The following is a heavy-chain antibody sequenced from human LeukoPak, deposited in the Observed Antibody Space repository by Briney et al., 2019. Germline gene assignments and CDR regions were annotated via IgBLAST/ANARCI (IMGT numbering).Heavy chain of an antibody. D-gene: IGHD6-13*01. J-gene: IGHJ4*02. CDR3: ARVHPAHSIPAAGPLDY. V-gene: IGHV1-69*04. Sequence: SVKVSCKASGGTFSSYAISWVRQAPGQGLEWMGRIIPILGIANYAQKFQGRVTITADKSTSTAYMELSSLRSEDTAVYYCARVHPAHSIPAAGPLDYWGQGALVTVSS. CDR1: GGTFSSYA. CDR2: IIPILGIA.